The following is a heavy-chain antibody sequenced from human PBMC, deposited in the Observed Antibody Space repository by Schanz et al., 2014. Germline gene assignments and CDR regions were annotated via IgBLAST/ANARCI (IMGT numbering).Heavy chain of an antibody. D-gene: IGHD7-27*01. CDR1: GFIFNDYY. Sequence: VQLVESGGGLVQPGRSLRLSCAASGFIFNDYYMNWIRQAPGKGLEWLSYISRDGTTSYYADSVKGRFTISRDNAKNSLYLEMTSLRGEDTAVYYCARENLNWEAFDIWGQGTMVTVSS. J-gene: IGHJ3*02. V-gene: IGHV3-11*01. CDR3: ARENLNWEAFDI. CDR2: ISRDGTTS.